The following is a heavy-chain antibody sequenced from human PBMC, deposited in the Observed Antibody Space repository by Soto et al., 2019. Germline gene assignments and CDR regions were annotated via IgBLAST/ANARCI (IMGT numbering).Heavy chain of an antibody. D-gene: IGHD2-8*01. Sequence: QVQLVQSGAEVKKPGSSVKVSCKASGGTFSSYAISWVRQAPGQGLEWMGGIIPIFGTANYAQKFQGRVTITAEESTSTAYMELRSLRSEDTAVYYCARDRGPIVLMVYAAHYYYYGMDVWGQGTTVTVSS. J-gene: IGHJ6*02. CDR3: ARDRGPIVLMVYAAHYYYYGMDV. CDR1: GGTFSSYA. V-gene: IGHV1-69*12. CDR2: IIPIFGTA.